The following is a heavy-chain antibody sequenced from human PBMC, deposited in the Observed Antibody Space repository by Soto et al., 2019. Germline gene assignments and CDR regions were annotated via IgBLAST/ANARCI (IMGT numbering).Heavy chain of an antibody. CDR2: IIPIFGTA. V-gene: IGHV1-69*12. CDR3: ARESRYCSGGSCYFLPGIDY. CDR1: GGTFSSYA. J-gene: IGHJ4*02. D-gene: IGHD2-15*01. Sequence: QVQLVQSGAEVKKPGSSVKVSCKASGGTFSSYAISWVRQAPGQGLEWMGGIIPIFGTANYAQKFRGRVTMTADESTSTADMELSSLRAEDTAVYYGARESRYCSGGSCYFLPGIDYWGQGTLVTVSS.